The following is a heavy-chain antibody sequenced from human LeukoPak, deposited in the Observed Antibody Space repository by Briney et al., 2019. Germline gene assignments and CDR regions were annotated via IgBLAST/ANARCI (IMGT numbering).Heavy chain of an antibody. CDR1: GFTFSSYA. CDR2: ISGSGGST. Sequence: PGGSLRLSCAASGFTFSSYAMSWVRQAPGKGLEWVSAISGSGGSTYYADSVKGRFTISRDNSKNTLYLQMNSLRAEDTAVYYCARDQGESYDILTGYYIGDSSGYDIHHWGQGTLVTVSS. D-gene: IGHD3-9*01. CDR3: ARDQGESYDILTGYYIGDSSGYDIHH. V-gene: IGHV3-23*01. J-gene: IGHJ1*01.